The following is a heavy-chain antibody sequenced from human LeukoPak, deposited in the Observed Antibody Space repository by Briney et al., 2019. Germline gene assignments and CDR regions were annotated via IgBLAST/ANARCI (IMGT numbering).Heavy chain of an antibody. CDR1: GGSISSSSYS. J-gene: IGHJ4*02. CDR2: IYYSGST. D-gene: IGHD3-22*01. CDR3: AGASYDSSGVH. Sequence: PSETLSLTCTVSGGSISSSSYSWGWIRQPPGKGLEWIGYIYYSGSTNYNPSLKSRVTISVDTSKNQFSLKLSSVTAADTAVYYCAGASYDSSGVHWGQGTLVTVSS. V-gene: IGHV4-61*05.